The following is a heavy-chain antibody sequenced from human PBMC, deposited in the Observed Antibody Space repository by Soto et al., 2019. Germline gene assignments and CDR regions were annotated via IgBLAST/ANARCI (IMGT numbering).Heavy chain of an antibody. D-gene: IGHD2-8*01. CDR3: ARAPGRMMNALRYYYGLDV. CDR2: IYNRGGT. CDR1: GGSISSGGYF. J-gene: IGHJ6*02. V-gene: IGHV4-31*02. Sequence: QVQLQESGPGLVKPSETLSFTYNVSGGSISSGGYFWSWIRQLPGKGLEWIGYIYNRGGTYYNPALNTRITISIDTTKNKLYRKVTSVTTADTAVYFCARAPGRMMNALRYYYGLDVWGQGNTVTVSS.